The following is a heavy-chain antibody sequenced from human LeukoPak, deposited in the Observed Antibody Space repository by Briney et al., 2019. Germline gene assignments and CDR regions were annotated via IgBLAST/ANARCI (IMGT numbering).Heavy chain of an antibody. CDR1: VYTFTGYY. Sequence: ASVKVSCKASVYTFTGYYMHWVRQSPGQGLEWMGWINPNSGGTNYAQKFQGRVTMTRDTSISTAYMELSRLRSDDTAVYYCARDRSSSSSCVPDYYYYMDVSGKGTTVTVSS. CDR3: ARDRSSSSSCVPDYYYYMDV. D-gene: IGHD6-6*01. V-gene: IGHV1-2*02. J-gene: IGHJ6*03. CDR2: INPNSGGT.